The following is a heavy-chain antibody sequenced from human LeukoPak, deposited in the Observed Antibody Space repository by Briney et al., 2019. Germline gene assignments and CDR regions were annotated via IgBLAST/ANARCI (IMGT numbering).Heavy chain of an antibody. Sequence: GGSLRLSCAASGFTFSSYGMHWVRQAPGKGLEWVAVIWYGGSNKYYADSVKGRFTISRDNSKNTLYLQMNSLRAEDTAVYYCARGQGLKGAFDIWGQGTVVTVSS. CDR1: GFTFSSYG. CDR3: ARGQGLKGAFDI. CDR2: IWYGGSNK. V-gene: IGHV3-33*08. J-gene: IGHJ3*02.